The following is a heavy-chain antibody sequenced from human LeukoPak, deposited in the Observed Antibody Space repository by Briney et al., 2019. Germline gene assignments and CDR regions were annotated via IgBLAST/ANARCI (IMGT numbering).Heavy chain of an antibody. V-gene: IGHV1-24*01. Sequence: AAVKVCCKVSGYTLTELSMHWVRQPPGKGLGWMGGFDPEDGETIYAQKFQGRVTMTEDTSTDTAYMELSSLRSEDTAVYYCATDRPLYSGSYYYFDYWGQGTLVTVSS. CDR2: FDPEDGET. D-gene: IGHD1-26*01. J-gene: IGHJ4*02. CDR3: ATDRPLYSGSYYYFDY. CDR1: GYTLTELS.